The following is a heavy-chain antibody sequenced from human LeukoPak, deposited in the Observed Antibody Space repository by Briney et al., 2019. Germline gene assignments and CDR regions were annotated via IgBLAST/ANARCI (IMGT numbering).Heavy chain of an antibody. CDR2: INHSGST. Sequence: SETLSLTCAVYGGSFSGYYWSWIRQPPGKGLEWIGEINHSGSTNYNPSLKSRVTISVDTSKNQFSLKLSSVTAADTAVYYCARDPMVYYFDYWGQGTLVTVSS. CDR1: GGSFSGYY. V-gene: IGHV4-34*01. J-gene: IGHJ4*02. CDR3: ARDPMVYYFDY. D-gene: IGHD2-8*01.